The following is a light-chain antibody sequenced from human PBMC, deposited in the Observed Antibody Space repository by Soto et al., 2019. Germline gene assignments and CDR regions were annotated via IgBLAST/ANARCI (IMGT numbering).Light chain of an antibody. CDR2: AAS. V-gene: IGKV1-8*01. CDR1: QGISSY. CDR3: QQYYSYPCT. J-gene: IGKJ1*01. Sequence: AIRMTQSPSSLSASTGDRVTITCRASQGISSYLAWYQQKPGKAPKLLIYAASTLQSGVPSRFRGSGSGTDFTLTISCLQSEDFATYYCQQYYSYPCTFGQGTKVEIK.